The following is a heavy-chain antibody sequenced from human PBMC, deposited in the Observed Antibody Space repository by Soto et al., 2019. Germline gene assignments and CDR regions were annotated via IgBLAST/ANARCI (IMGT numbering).Heavy chain of an antibody. CDR1: GYTFSSYA. D-gene: IGHD7-27*01. J-gene: IGHJ4*02. CDR3: ARDTGEGTFCL. CDR2: INAGYGNT. Sequence: QVHLVQSGAEVRKPGASVKVSCKASGYTFSSYAMHWVRQAPGQRLEWMGWINAGYGNTKSSQKFQDRVPISRDPTASTAYMEVTSLRSEDKAVYLCARDTGEGTFCLWGPGTL. V-gene: IGHV1-3*01.